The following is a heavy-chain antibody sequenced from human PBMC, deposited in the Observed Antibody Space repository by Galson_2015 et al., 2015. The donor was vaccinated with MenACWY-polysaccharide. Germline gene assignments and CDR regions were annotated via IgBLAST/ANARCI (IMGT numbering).Heavy chain of an antibody. Sequence: QSGAEVTKPGESLEISCTGSGYSFTSYWIGWVRQMPGKGLEWMGIIYPGDSDTRYSPSFQGQVTISADKSISTAYLQWSSLKASDAAMYYCARPVKARTWIYNYWGQGTLVTVSS. CDR1: GYSFTSYW. CDR2: IYPGDSDT. D-gene: IGHD5-12*01. J-gene: IGHJ4*02. CDR3: ARPVKARTWIYNY. V-gene: IGHV5-51*03.